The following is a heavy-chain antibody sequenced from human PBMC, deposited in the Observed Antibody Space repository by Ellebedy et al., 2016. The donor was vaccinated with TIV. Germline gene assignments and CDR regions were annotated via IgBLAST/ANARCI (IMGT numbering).Heavy chain of an antibody. CDR2: IIPIFGTA. CDR1: GGTFSSYA. Sequence: ASVKVSCKASGGTFSSYAISWVRQAPGQGLEWMGGIIPIFGTANYAQKFQGRVTITADESTSTAYMELSSLRSEDTAVYYCARAPMVRGAVGMDVWGQGTTVTVSS. D-gene: IGHD3-10*01. V-gene: IGHV1-69*13. J-gene: IGHJ6*02. CDR3: ARAPMVRGAVGMDV.